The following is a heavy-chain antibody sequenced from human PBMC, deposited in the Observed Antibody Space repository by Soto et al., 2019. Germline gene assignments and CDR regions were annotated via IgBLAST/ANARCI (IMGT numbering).Heavy chain of an antibody. CDR2: ISNDGINK. Sequence: QVQLVESGGGVVQPGRSLRLSCEASGFTFSNHGMHWVRQEPGKGLEWLAVISNDGINKKYADSVRGRFTISRDNSKNTVSLQINSLRAEDTAVFYCVKDRAYASAYFDYWGQGILVTVSS. CDR1: GFTFSNHG. CDR3: VKDRAYASAYFDY. J-gene: IGHJ4*02. V-gene: IGHV3-30*18. D-gene: IGHD3-10*01.